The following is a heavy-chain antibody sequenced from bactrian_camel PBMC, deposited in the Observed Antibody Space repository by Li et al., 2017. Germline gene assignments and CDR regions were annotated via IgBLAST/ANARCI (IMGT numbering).Heavy chain of an antibody. D-gene: IGHD1*01. V-gene: IGHV3S1*01. J-gene: IGHJ6*01. CDR2: IATRGTTT. CDR3: AARARSWPTCEIGDLGH. CDR1: GSTYTSNC. Sequence: HVQLVESGGGSVQPGGSLRLSCVLSGSTYTSNCMGWFRQAPGKDREGVAAIATRGTTTYYADSVKGRFTISQDVAKSTIYLQMNSLKTEDTAVYYCAARARSWPTCEIGDLGHWGQGTQVTVS.